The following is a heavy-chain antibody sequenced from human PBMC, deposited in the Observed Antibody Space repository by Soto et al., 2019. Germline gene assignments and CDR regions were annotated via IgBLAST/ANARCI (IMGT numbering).Heavy chain of an antibody. J-gene: IGHJ4*02. CDR3: VKVRVVFAYFDL. Sequence: PGGSLTLSWAASGFASSSHSMYWVRQATGKGLEWVSYTTTSSQELQYAASVRGGFAMSRDNARNSASLQKNSLRDYDTAVYYCVKVRVVFAYFDLWGQGSLVTVSS. D-gene: IGHD2-8*02. V-gene: IGHV3-48*02. CDR1: GFASSSHS. CDR2: TTTSSQEL.